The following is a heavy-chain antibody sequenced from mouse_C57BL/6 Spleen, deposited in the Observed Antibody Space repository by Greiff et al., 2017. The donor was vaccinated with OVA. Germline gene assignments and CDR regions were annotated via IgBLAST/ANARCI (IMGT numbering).Heavy chain of an antibody. CDR1: GYAFSSYW. J-gene: IGHJ1*03. V-gene: IGHV1-80*01. D-gene: IGHD2-4*01. CDR2: IYPGDGDT. Sequence: VQLQQSGAELVKPGASVKISCKASGYAFSSYWMNWVKQRPGKGLEWIGQIYPGDGDTNYNGKFKGKATLTADKSSSTAYMQLSSLTSEDSAVYFCAREYYDYGYFDVWGTGTTVTVSS. CDR3: AREYYDYGYFDV.